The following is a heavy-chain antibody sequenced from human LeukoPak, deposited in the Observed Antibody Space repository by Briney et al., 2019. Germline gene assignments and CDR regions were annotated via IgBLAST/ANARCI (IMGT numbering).Heavy chain of an antibody. CDR1: GFTFSSHW. CDR3: ARVGFTMIVVEPTQNAFDI. CDR2: INNDGSST. V-gene: IGHV3-74*01. J-gene: IGHJ3*02. Sequence: PGGSLRLSCAASGFTFSSHWMHWVRQAPGTGLVWVSRINNDGSSTNYADSVQGRFTISRDNAKNTLYLQMNSLRAEDTAVYYCARVGFTMIVVEPTQNAFDIWGQGTMVTVSS. D-gene: IGHD3-22*01.